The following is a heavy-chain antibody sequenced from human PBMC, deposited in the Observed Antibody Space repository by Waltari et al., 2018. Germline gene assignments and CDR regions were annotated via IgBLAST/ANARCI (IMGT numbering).Heavy chain of an antibody. CDR2: INGDGSSK. V-gene: IGHV3-74*01. CDR3: SRDLQHGDFGRGRDY. D-gene: IGHD4-17*01. Sequence: EVQLDESGGGLVQPGGSLRLACAASGLPFSSTWLHWVRQAPGKGLVWVLRINGDGSSKSYADSVKGRFTISRDNAKNTLYLQMNSLRAEDTAVYYCSRDLQHGDFGRGRDYWGQGTLVTVSS. J-gene: IGHJ4*02. CDR1: GLPFSSTW.